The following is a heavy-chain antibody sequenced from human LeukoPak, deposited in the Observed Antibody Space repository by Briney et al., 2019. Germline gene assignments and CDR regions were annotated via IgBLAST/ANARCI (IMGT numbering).Heavy chain of an antibody. J-gene: IGHJ5*02. CDR3: ARVDGSCSGGSCPSGNWFDP. Sequence: SETLSLTCTVSRGSISSGNYYWSWIRQPAGTGLEWIWRFHTRGSTNYNPSLKSRVIISVDTSKNQFSLKLNSVTAADTAVYYCARVDGSCSGGSCPSGNWFDPWGQGTLVTVSS. CDR2: FHTRGST. V-gene: IGHV4-61*02. CDR1: RGSISSGNYY. D-gene: IGHD2-15*01.